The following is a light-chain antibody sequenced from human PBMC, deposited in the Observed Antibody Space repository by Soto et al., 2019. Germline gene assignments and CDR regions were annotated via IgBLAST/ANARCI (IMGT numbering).Light chain of an antibody. V-gene: IGKV1-5*03. J-gene: IGKJ2*01. CDR1: QRISTW. Sequence: DIQLTQSPSTLSASVGDRVTITCRASQRISTWLAWYQQKPGTAPKLLIYKASTLEGGVPSRFSGSRSGTEFTLSVSNLQPDDFASYYCQQYNDSFPYTFGQGTKLEIK. CDR2: KAS. CDR3: QQYNDSFPYT.